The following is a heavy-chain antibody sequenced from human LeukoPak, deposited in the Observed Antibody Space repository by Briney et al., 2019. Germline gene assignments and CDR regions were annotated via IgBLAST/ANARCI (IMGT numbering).Heavy chain of an antibody. Sequence: GASVKVSCKASGYTFTNYGISWVRQAPGQGLEWMGWISAYNGNTNYAQKLQGRVTMTTDTSTSTAYMELRSLRSDDTAVYYCARSSPILESIAVVAFDIWGQGTMVTVSS. V-gene: IGHV1-18*01. J-gene: IGHJ3*02. CDR3: ARSSPILESIAVVAFDI. CDR1: GYTFTNYG. CDR2: ISAYNGNT. D-gene: IGHD6-6*01.